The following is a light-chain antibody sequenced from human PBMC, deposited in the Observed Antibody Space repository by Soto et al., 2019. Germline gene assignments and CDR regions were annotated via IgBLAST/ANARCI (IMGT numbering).Light chain of an antibody. Sequence: QSALTQPPSASGSPGQSVTISCTGNSNDVGHSSFISWYQQHPGKGPKLIIYEVSKRPSGVPDRFSGSKSGNTASLSVSELQDEDEADYFCNAQADNGKHVFGTGTKVTVL. J-gene: IGLJ1*01. CDR2: EVS. CDR1: SNDVGHSSF. V-gene: IGLV2-8*01. CDR3: NAQADNGKHV.